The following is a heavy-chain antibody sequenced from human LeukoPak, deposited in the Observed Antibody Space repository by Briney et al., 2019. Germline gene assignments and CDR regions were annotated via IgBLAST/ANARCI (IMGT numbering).Heavy chain of an antibody. CDR2: IYSGGST. J-gene: IGHJ6*02. V-gene: IGHV3-53*05. CDR1: GFTVSSNY. CDR3: ARGGDVYYYYGMDV. D-gene: IGHD2-21*01. Sequence: GGSLRLSCAASGFTVSSNYMSWVRQAPGKGLEWVSVIYSGGSTYYADSVKGRFTISRDNSKNTLYLQMNSLRAEDTAVYYCARGGDVYYYYGMDVWGQGTTVTVSS.